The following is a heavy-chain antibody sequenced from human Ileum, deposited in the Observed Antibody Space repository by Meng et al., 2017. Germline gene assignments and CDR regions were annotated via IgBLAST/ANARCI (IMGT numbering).Heavy chain of an antibody. V-gene: IGHV4-4*02. CDR2: ISHTGSI. CDR3: ARDLLGPSIAATGWVDP. D-gene: IGHD6-6*01. CDR1: GGSISNNNW. J-gene: IGHJ5*02. Sequence: SETLSLTCAVSGGSISNNNWWSWVRQPPGKGLEWIREISHTGSINYNPSLKSRVTISLDKSKNQFSLDLTSVTAADTAVYYCARDLLGPSIAATGWVDPWGQGTLVTVSS.